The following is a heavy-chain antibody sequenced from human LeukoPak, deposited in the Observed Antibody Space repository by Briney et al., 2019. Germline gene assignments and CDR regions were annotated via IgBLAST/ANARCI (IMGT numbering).Heavy chain of an antibody. CDR3: ATYRQVLLPFES. J-gene: IGHJ4*02. V-gene: IGHV3-23*01. CDR1: GFTFSSYG. D-gene: IGHD5-18*01. CDR2: ISGSGGST. Sequence: GGSLRLSCAGSGFTFSSYGMSWVRQAPGKGLEWVSAISGSGGSTYYADSVKGRFTISRDNSKSILSLQMNSLRAEDTATYYCATYRQVLLPFESWGQGTLVTVSS.